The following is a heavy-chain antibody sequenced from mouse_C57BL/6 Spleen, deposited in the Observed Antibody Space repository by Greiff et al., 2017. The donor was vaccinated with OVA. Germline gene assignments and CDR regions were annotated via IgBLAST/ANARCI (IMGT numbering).Heavy chain of an antibody. V-gene: IGHV1-82*01. Sequence: VQLQQSGPELVKPGASVKISCKASGYAFSSSWMNWVKQRPGKGLGWIGRIYPGDGDTNYNGKFKGKATLTADKSSSTAYMQLSSLTSEDSAVYFCARYDGYLDYWGQGTTLTVSS. CDR2: IYPGDGDT. CDR3: ARYDGYLDY. CDR1: GYAFSSSW. J-gene: IGHJ2*01. D-gene: IGHD2-3*01.